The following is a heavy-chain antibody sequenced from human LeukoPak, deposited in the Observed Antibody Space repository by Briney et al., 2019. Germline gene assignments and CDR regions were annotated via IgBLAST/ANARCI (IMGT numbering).Heavy chain of an antibody. Sequence: ASVKVSCKASGYTFTSYGISWVRQAPGQGLEWMGWINPNSGGTNYAQKFQGRVTMTRDTSISTAYMELSRLRSDDTAVHYCARFHDYGGFPEDYWGQGTLVTVSS. D-gene: IGHD4-23*01. CDR1: GYTFTSYG. CDR2: INPNSGGT. J-gene: IGHJ4*02. CDR3: ARFHDYGGFPEDY. V-gene: IGHV1-2*02.